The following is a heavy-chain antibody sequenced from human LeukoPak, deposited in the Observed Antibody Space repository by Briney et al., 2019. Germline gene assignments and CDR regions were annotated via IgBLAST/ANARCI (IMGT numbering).Heavy chain of an antibody. CDR2: ISDSGGRT. Sequence: GGSLRRSCAVSGITLSNYGMSWVRQAPGKGLEWVAGISDSGGRTYYADSVKGRFTISRDNPKNTLYLQMNSLRAEDTAVYFCAKRGVVIRVILVGFHKEAYYFDSWGQGALVTVSS. CDR1: GITLSNYG. J-gene: IGHJ4*02. D-gene: IGHD3-22*01. CDR3: AKRGVVIRVILVGFHKEAYYFDS. V-gene: IGHV3-23*01.